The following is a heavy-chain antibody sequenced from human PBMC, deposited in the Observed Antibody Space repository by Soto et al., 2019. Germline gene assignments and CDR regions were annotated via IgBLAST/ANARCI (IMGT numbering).Heavy chain of an antibody. CDR3: ARDPVGGNWFDP. D-gene: IGHD1-26*01. CDR1: GYTFTTYG. Sequence: QVQLVQSGAEVKKPGASVKVSCKASGYTFTTYGISWVRQAPGQGLEWMGWINPYNGNTNYAQKLQGRVTMTTDTSTSTAYMELRRLRSADPAGYYCARDPVGGNWFDPWGPGTLVTVSS. J-gene: IGHJ5*02. V-gene: IGHV1-18*01. CDR2: INPYNGNT.